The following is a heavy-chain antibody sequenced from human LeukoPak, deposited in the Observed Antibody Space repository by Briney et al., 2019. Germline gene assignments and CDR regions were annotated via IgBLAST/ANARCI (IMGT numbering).Heavy chain of an antibody. D-gene: IGHD2-8*01. CDR3: ARDRDAISGAFDI. J-gene: IGHJ3*02. CDR1: GGSISSYY. V-gene: IGHV4-59*01. CDR2: IYYSGST. Sequence: SETLSLTCTVSGGSISSYYWSWIRQPPGKGLEWIGYIYYSGSTNYNPSLKSRVTISVDTSKNQFSLKPSSVTAADTAVYYCARDRDAISGAFDIWGQGTMVTVSS.